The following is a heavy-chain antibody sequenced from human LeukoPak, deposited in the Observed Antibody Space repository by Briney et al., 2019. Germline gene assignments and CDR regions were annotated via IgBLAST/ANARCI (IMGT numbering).Heavy chain of an antibody. CDR2: IWYDGSNK. Sequence: GRSLRLSCAASGFTFSSYGMHWVRQAPGKGLEWVAVIWYDGSNKYYADSVKGRFTISRDNSENTLYLQMNSLRAEDTAVYYCAREPRIAAAGYYYYYGMDVWGQGTTVTVSS. CDR1: GFTFSSYG. D-gene: IGHD6-13*01. CDR3: AREPRIAAAGYYYYYGMDV. J-gene: IGHJ6*02. V-gene: IGHV3-33*01.